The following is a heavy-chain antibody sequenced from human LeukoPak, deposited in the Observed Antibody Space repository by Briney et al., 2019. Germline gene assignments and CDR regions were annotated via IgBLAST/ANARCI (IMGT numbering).Heavy chain of an antibody. CDR3: ARDTPYYYGSGSSYYYYYYMDV. V-gene: IGHV1-18*01. CDR2: ISAYNGNT. D-gene: IGHD3-10*01. Sequence: ASVKVSCKASGYTFTSYAMNWVRQAPGQGLEWMGWISAYNGNTSYAQKLQGRVTMTTDTSTSTAYMELRSLRSDDTAVYYCARDTPYYYGSGSSYYYYYYMDVWGKGTTVTVSS. CDR1: GYTFTSYA. J-gene: IGHJ6*03.